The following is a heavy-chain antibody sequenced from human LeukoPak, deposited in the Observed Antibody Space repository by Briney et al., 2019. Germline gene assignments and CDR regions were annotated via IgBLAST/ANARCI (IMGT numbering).Heavy chain of an antibody. J-gene: IGHJ4*02. CDR3: ARRSLGDYPSFDY. V-gene: IGHV3-21*01. Sequence: GGSLRLSCAASGFTFSTYTMNWVRQAPGKGLEWVSSISSSSSPIYYVDSVKGRFTISRDNAKNSLYLQMSSLRAEDTAVYYCARRSLGDYPSFDYWGQGTLVTVSS. CDR2: ISSSSSPI. CDR1: GFTFSTYT. D-gene: IGHD4-17*01.